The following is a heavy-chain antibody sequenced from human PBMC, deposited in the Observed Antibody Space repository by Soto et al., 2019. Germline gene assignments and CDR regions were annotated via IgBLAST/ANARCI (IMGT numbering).Heavy chain of an antibody. V-gene: IGHV4-59*01. CDR2: IYYSGST. J-gene: IGHJ6*02. Sequence: QVQLQESGPGLVKPSETLSLTCTVSGGSISSYYWSWIRQPPGKGLEWIGYIYYSGSTNYNPSLKSRVTISVDTSKNQFSLKLSSVTAADTAVYYCASSNIAAAGFYYYGMDVWGRGTTFTVSS. CDR3: ASSNIAAAGFYYYGMDV. D-gene: IGHD6-13*01. CDR1: GGSISSYY.